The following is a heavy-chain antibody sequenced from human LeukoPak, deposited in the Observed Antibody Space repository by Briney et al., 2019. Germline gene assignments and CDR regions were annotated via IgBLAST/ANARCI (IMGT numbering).Heavy chain of an antibody. V-gene: IGHV3-48*01. CDR3: ARVQAGKGDFDY. CDR1: GFAFTTYS. J-gene: IGHJ4*02. CDR2: IRSDSSII. Sequence: PRGCLRLSCAASGFAFTTYSMSWVRPAPGKGMGWVSYIRSDSSIIYYTDSVKGRFTMSRDNGKNSLYLQMNSLRVEDTAVYFCARVQAGKGDFDYWGQGTLVTVSS.